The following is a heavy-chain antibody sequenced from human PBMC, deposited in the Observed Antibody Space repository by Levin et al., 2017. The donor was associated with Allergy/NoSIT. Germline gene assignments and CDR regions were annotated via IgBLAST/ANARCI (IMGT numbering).Heavy chain of an antibody. J-gene: IGHJ6*02. Sequence: GGSLRLSCAASGFTFSSYGMHWVRQAPGKGLEWVAVIWYDGSNKYYADSVKGRFTISRDNSKNTLYLQMNSLRAEDTAVYYCAREYYDFWSGYIQAYGMDVWGQGTTVTVSS. V-gene: IGHV3-33*01. CDR3: AREYYDFWSGYIQAYGMDV. CDR1: GFTFSSYG. CDR2: IWYDGSNK. D-gene: IGHD3-3*01.